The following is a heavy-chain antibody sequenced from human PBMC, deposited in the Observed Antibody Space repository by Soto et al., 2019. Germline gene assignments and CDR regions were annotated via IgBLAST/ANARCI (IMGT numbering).Heavy chain of an antibody. CDR1: GVSISSSSYY. V-gene: IGHV4-39*01. CDR2: IYYSGST. Sequence: SETLSLTCTVSGVSISSSSYYWGWIRQPPGKGLEWIGSIYYSGSTYYNPSLKSRVTISVDTSKNQFSLKLSSVTAADTAVYYCASEITYYYGSGSYLAPEFDYWGQGTLVTVSS. D-gene: IGHD3-10*01. CDR3: ASEITYYYGSGSYLAPEFDY. J-gene: IGHJ4*02.